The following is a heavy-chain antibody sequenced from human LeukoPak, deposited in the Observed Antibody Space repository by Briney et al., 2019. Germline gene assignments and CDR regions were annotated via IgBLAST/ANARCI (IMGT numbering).Heavy chain of an antibody. V-gene: IGHV1-69*05. CDR3: ARSKYSSSWGYYYYMDV. Sequence: SVKVSCKASGGTFSSNAISWVRQAPGQGLERMGGIIPIFGTANYAQKFQGRVTITTDESTSTAYMELSSLRSEDTAVYYCARSKYSSSWGYYYYMDVWGKGTTVTVSS. D-gene: IGHD6-6*01. J-gene: IGHJ6*03. CDR1: GGTFSSNA. CDR2: IIPIFGTA.